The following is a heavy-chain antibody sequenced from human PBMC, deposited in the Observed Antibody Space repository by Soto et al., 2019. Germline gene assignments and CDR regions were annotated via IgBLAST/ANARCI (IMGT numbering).Heavy chain of an antibody. Sequence: ESLKISCKGSGYSFTSYWIGWVRQMPGKGLEWMGIIYPGDSDTRYSPSFQGQVTISADKSISTAYLQWSSLKASDTAMYYCARTPYSGYDSPYYYYYMDVWGKGTTVTVSS. J-gene: IGHJ6*03. CDR2: IYPGDSDT. D-gene: IGHD5-12*01. CDR3: ARTPYSGYDSPYYYYYMDV. CDR1: GYSFTSYW. V-gene: IGHV5-51*01.